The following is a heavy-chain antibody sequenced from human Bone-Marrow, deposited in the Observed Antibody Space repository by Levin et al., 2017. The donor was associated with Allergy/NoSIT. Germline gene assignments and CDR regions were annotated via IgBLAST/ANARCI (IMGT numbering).Heavy chain of an antibody. CDR1: EFTVSNNY. Sequence: GSLRLSCIVSEFTVSNNYMSWVRQAPGKGLEWVSTIYSSGVTNYADSVKGRFIISRDKSKNTLYLQMNRLRDEDTAVYYCSRKTDSSPPGDYWGQGTLVTVSS. J-gene: IGHJ4*02. CDR3: SRKTDSSPPGDY. D-gene: IGHD6-13*01. V-gene: IGHV3-53*01. CDR2: IYSSGVT.